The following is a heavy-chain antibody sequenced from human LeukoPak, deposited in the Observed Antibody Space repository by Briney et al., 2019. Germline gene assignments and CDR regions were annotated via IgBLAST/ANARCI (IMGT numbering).Heavy chain of an antibody. CDR1: GFTFSSYG. Sequence: PGGSLRLSCAASGFTFSSYGMNWVRQAPGKGLEWVSYISSSGSTIYYADSVKGRFTISRDNAKNSLYLQMNSLRAEDTAVYYCARRNIAAAYLDYWGQGTLVTVSS. V-gene: IGHV3-48*04. CDR3: ARRNIAAAYLDY. D-gene: IGHD6-13*01. J-gene: IGHJ4*02. CDR2: ISSSGSTI.